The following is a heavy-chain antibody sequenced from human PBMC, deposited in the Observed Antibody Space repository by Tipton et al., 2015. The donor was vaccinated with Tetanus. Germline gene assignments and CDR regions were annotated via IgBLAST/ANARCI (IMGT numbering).Heavy chain of an antibody. CDR3: ARSAPYRFGSESLSPWFDP. Sequence: TLSLTCAVYGASFSDYYWSWIRQAPGKGLEWIGEINHSGNTNHNPSLKSRVTLSVDTSKNQSSLKLRSAAAADTAIYFCARSAPYRFGSESLSPWFDPWGQGMLVTVSS. CDR1: GASFSDYY. J-gene: IGHJ5*02. CDR2: INHSGNT. V-gene: IGHV4-34*01. D-gene: IGHD3-10*01.